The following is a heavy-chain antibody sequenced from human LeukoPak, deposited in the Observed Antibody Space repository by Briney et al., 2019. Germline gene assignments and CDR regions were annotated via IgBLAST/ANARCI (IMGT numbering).Heavy chain of an antibody. J-gene: IGHJ6*02. Sequence: GGSLRLSCAASGFTFSSYEMNWVRQAPGKGLEWVSNISSGGSTIYYADSVKGRFTISRDDAKNSLYLQMNSLRAEDTAVYYCARLLYYGMDVWGQGATVTDSS. V-gene: IGHV3-48*03. CDR1: GFTFSSYE. CDR2: ISSGGSTI. CDR3: ARLLYYGMDV.